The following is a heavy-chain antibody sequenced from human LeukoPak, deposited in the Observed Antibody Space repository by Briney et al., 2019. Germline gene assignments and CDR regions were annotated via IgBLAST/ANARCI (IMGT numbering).Heavy chain of an antibody. D-gene: IGHD4-23*01. V-gene: IGHV4-31*03. CDR2: IYYSGST. CDR1: GGSISSGGYY. Sequence: PSETLSLTCTVSGGSISSGGYYWSWIRQHPGKGLEWIGYIYYSGSTYYNPSLKSRVTISVDTSKNQFFLKLSSVTAADTAVYYCARDTSPYGGKFDYWGQGTLVTVSS. CDR3: ARDTSPYGGKFDY. J-gene: IGHJ4*02.